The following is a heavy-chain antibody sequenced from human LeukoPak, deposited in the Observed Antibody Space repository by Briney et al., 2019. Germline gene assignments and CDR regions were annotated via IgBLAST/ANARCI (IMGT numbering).Heavy chain of an antibody. V-gene: IGHV4-59*08. Sequence: SETLSLTCTVSGGSISSYYWSWIRQPPGKGLEWIGYIYYSGSTNYNPSLKSRVTISVDTSKNQFSLKLSSVTAADTAVYYCARPGYYYGSGSHHLIDYWGQGTLVTVSS. D-gene: IGHD3-10*01. J-gene: IGHJ4*02. CDR2: IYYSGST. CDR1: GGSISSYY. CDR3: ARPGYYYGSGSHHLIDY.